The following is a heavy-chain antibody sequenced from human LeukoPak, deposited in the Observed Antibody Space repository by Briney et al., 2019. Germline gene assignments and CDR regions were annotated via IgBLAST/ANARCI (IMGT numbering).Heavy chain of an antibody. V-gene: IGHV4-34*01. J-gene: IGHJ4*02. CDR2: INHSGST. CDR1: GGSFSGYY. D-gene: IGHD6-19*01. CDR3: ARIRGYSSGWYPYYFDY. Sequence: SSETLSLTCAVYGGSFSGYYWSWIRQPPGKGLEWIGEINHSGSTNYNPSLKSRVTISVDTSKNQFSLKLSSVTAADTAVYYCARIRGYSSGWYPYYFDYWGQGTLVTVSS.